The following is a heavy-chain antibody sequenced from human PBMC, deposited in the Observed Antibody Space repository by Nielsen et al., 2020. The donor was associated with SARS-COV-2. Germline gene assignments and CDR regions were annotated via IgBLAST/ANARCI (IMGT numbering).Heavy chain of an antibody. J-gene: IGHJ5*02. D-gene: IGHD3-16*02. V-gene: IGHV5-51*01. Sequence: GESLKISCKGSGYSFGNYWIGWVRQMPGRGLEWMGIIYPGDSDTKYSPSFQGHVTISADKSITTAYLQWNSLKASDTAMYYCARRRDSYSYRWFDPWGQGTQVTVSS. CDR1: GYSFGNYW. CDR2: IYPGDSDT. CDR3: ARRRDSYSYRWFDP.